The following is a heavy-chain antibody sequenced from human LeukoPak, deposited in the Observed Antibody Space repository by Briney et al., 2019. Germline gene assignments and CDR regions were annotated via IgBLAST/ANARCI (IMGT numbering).Heavy chain of an antibody. CDR2: IYTSGST. CDR3: ARVVVVAAKNYYYYYGMDV. D-gene: IGHD2-15*01. CDR1: GGSISSYY. V-gene: IGHV4-4*07. J-gene: IGHJ6*02. Sequence: SETLSLTCTVSGGSISSYYWSWIRQPAGKGLEWIGRIYTSGSTNYNPSLKSRVTISVDTSKNQFSLKLSSVTAADTAVYYCARVVVVAAKNYYYYYGMDVWGQGTTVTVSS.